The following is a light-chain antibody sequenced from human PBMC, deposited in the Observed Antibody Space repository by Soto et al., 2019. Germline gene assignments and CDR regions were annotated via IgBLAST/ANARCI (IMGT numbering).Light chain of an antibody. V-gene: IGKV1-17*03. Sequence: DIQMTQSPSSVSASVGDTVTISCRASQVISSWLAWYQQKPGKAPKRLIYAASSLQSGVPSRFSGSGSGTEFTLTISSLQPEDFATYYCLQHNSYPPTFGGGTKVDIK. CDR3: LQHNSYPPT. CDR2: AAS. J-gene: IGKJ4*01. CDR1: QVISSW.